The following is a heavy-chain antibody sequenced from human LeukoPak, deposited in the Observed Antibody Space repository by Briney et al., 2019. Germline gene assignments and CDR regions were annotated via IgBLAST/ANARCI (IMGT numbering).Heavy chain of an antibody. V-gene: IGHV1-69*06. CDR2: IIPIFGTA. D-gene: IGHD4-11*01. Sequence: GASVKVSCKASGYTFTNYYIHWVRQAPGQGLEWMGGIIPIFGTANYAQKFQGRVTITADKSTSTAYMELSSLRSEDTAVYYCARDLWEYYSNYPPSQVGAFDIWGQGTMVTVSS. CDR3: ARDLWEYYSNYPPSQVGAFDI. CDR1: GYTFTNYY. J-gene: IGHJ3*02.